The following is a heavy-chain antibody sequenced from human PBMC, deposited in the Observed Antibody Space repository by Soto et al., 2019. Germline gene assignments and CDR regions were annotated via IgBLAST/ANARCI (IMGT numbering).Heavy chain of an antibody. D-gene: IGHD6-19*01. J-gene: IGHJ5*02. V-gene: IGHV3-53*02. CDR2: IHAGGST. Sequence: EVQLVETGGGLIQPGGSLRLSCAASGFSVSNNYMSWVRQAPGKGLEWVSIIHAGGSTYYADSVKGRFNISRDNSKNTVYLQTNGLRDEDTAMYYCASLAVGEGFDPWGQGTLVTVSS. CDR3: ASLAVGEGFDP. CDR1: GFSVSNNY.